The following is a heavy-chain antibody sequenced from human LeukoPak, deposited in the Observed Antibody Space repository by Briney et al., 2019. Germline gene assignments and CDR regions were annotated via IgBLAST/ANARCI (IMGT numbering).Heavy chain of an antibody. D-gene: IGHD6-13*01. CDR3: ARHSKAHSGNWYIPFDN. J-gene: IGHJ4*02. CDR1: GGSISSSGYY. V-gene: IGHV4-39*01. Sequence: SETLSLTCSVSGGSISSSGYYWGWIRQPPGKGLEWIGTIHYSGTTYYNPSLESRLTISVDTSKNQWSLKLTSVTSADTAVYYGARHSKAHSGNWYIPFDNWGQGTLVTVSA. CDR2: IHYSGTT.